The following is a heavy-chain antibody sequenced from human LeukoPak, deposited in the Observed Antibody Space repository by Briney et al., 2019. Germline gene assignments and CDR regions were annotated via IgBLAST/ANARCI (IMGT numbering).Heavy chain of an antibody. J-gene: IGHJ4*02. Sequence: ASVKVSCKASGYTFTGYYMHWVRQAPGQGLEWMGWINPNSGGTNYAQKFQGRVTMTRDTSISTAYMELSRLRSDDTAVYYCARHIVVVPAAGRGFDYWGQGTLVTVSS. D-gene: IGHD2-2*01. V-gene: IGHV1-2*02. CDR1: GYTFTGYY. CDR3: ARHIVVVPAAGRGFDY. CDR2: INPNSGGT.